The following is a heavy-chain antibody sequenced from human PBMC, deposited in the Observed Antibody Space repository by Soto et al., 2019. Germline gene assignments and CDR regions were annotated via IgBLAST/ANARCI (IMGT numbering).Heavy chain of an antibody. D-gene: IGHD5-18*01. V-gene: IGHV2-5*02. CDR2: IYWDDDK. CDR3: AHLTAMANFAY. Sequence: QITLKESGPTLVKPTQTLTLTYSFSGFSLSTSGVGVGWIRQPPGKALEWLALIYWDDDKRYSPSVKSRLTITKDTSKNQVVLTMTNMDPVDTATYYCAHLTAMANFAYWGQGTLVTVSS. J-gene: IGHJ4*02. CDR1: GFSLSTSGVG.